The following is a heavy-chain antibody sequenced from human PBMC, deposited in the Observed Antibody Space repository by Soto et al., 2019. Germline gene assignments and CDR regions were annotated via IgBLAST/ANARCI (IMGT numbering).Heavy chain of an antibody. J-gene: IGHJ6*02. D-gene: IGHD6-19*01. CDR1: GGTFISYA. V-gene: IGHV1-69*01. CDR3: ARVKTVDGPYYYYYYGMDV. Sequence: SVKVSCEASGGTFISYAIIWVRQAPGQGLEWMGGIIPIFGTANYAQKFQGRVTITADESTSTAYMELGSLRSEDTAVYYCARVKTVDGPYYYYYYGMDVWGQGTTVTVSS. CDR2: IIPIFGTA.